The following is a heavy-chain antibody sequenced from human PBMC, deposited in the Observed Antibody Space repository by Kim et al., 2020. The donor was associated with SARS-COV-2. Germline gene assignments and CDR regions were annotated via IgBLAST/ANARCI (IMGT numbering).Heavy chain of an antibody. Sequence: SETLSLTCTVSGGSISSSSYYWGWIRQPPGKGLEWIGSIYYSGSTYYNPSLKSRVTISVDTSKNQFSLKLSSVTAADTAVYYCARHFETRLLRAFDIWGQGTMVTVSS. CDR2: IYYSGST. CDR1: GGSISSSSYY. D-gene: IGHD5-18*01. CDR3: ARHFETRLLRAFDI. V-gene: IGHV4-39*01. J-gene: IGHJ3*02.